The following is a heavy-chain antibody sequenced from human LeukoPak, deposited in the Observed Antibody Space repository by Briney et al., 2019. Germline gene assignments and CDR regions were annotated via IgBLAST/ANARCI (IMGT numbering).Heavy chain of an antibody. V-gene: IGHV1-2*02. Sequence: ASVKVSCKASGYTFTGYYMHWVRQAPGQGLEWMGWINPNSGGTNYAQKFQGRVTMTRDTSISTAYMELSRLRSDDTAVYYCASLYYDSSGYYYKGHAFDIWGQGTMVTVSS. CDR3: ASLYYDSSGYYYKGHAFDI. J-gene: IGHJ3*02. D-gene: IGHD3-22*01. CDR1: GYTFTGYY. CDR2: INPNSGGT.